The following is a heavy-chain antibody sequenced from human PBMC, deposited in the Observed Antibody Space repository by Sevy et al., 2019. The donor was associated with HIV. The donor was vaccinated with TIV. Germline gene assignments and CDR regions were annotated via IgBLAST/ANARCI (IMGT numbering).Heavy chain of an antibody. CDR3: ARDEKRFATGYFQH. V-gene: IGHV3-30-3*01. Sequence: GGSLRLSCAASGFTFSSYAMHWVRQAPGKGLEWVAVISYDGSNKYYADSVKGRFTISRDNSKNTLYLQMNSLGAEDTAVYYCARDEKRFATGYFQHWGQGTLVTVSS. D-gene: IGHD3-10*01. J-gene: IGHJ1*01. CDR2: ISYDGSNK. CDR1: GFTFSSYA.